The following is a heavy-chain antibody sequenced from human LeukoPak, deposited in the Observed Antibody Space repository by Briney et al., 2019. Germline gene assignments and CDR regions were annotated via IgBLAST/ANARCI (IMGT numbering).Heavy chain of an antibody. CDR2: IYYRGST. D-gene: IGHD2-15*01. J-gene: IGHJ4*02. CDR1: GGSMSSFY. Sequence: SETLPLTCTVSGGSMSSFYWGWIRQPPGKGLEWIGYIYYRGSTDYNPSLKSRVTISLDTSKNQFSLKLSSVTAADTAVYYCARDVGGGPFFDYWGQGTLVTVSS. V-gene: IGHV4-59*01. CDR3: ARDVGGGPFFDY.